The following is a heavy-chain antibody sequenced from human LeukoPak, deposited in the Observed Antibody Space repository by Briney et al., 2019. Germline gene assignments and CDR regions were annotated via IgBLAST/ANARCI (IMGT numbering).Heavy chain of an antibody. CDR2: ISSSSATI. V-gene: IGHV3-11*04. CDR1: GFTFTDYY. Sequence: GGSLRLSCAASGFTFTDYYMSWIRQAPGKGLEWVSYISSSSATIYYADSVKGRFTISRDNARNSLYLQMNSLRAGDTAVYYCARGLAAAGHFDYWGQGTLVTVSS. D-gene: IGHD6-13*01. CDR3: ARGLAAAGHFDY. J-gene: IGHJ4*02.